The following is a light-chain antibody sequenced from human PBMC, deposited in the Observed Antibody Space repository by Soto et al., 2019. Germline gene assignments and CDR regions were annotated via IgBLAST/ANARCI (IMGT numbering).Light chain of an antibody. J-gene: IGKJ1*01. V-gene: IGKV4-1*01. Sequence: DIVMTQSPDSLAVSLGERATINCKSSQSVLYSSNNKNYLAWFQQKPGQPPKLLIYWASTRESGVPDRFSGGGSGTDFTLTISSLQAEDVAVYYCHQYYSHPPWTFGQGTKVEIK. CDR1: QSVLYSSNNKNY. CDR3: HQYYSHPPWT. CDR2: WAS.